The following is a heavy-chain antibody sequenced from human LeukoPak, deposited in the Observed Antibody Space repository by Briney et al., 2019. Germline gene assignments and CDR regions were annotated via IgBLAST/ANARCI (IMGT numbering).Heavy chain of an antibody. J-gene: IGHJ5*02. V-gene: IGHV4-59*01. CDR1: GGSINSYY. CDR2: TYYSGST. D-gene: IGHD2-2*01. Sequence: SETLSLTCIVSGGSINSYYWSWIRQPPGKGLEWIGYTYYSGSTNYNPSLKSRVTISIDTSKTQSSLKLSSVTAADTAVYYCARGTPPNPWGQGTLVTVSS. CDR3: ARGTPPNP.